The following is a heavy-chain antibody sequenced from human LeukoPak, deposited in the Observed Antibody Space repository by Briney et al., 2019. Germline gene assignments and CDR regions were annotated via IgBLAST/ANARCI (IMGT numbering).Heavy chain of an antibody. CDR2: INHGGST. CDR1: GGSFSGYY. J-gene: IGHJ4*02. V-gene: IGHV4-34*01. D-gene: IGHD3-16*01. CDR3: ARVRVEAWFLFGRQAAPAYFDY. Sequence: PSETLSLTCAVYGGSFSGYYWSWIRQPPGKGLEWIGEINHGGSTNYNPSLKSRVTISVDTSKNQFSLKLSSVTAADTAVYYCARVRVEAWFLFGRQAAPAYFDYWGQGTLVTVSS.